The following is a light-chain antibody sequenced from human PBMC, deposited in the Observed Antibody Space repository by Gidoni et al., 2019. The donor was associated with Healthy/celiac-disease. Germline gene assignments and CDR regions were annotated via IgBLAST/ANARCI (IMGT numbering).Light chain of an antibody. CDR2: GAS. Sequence: EMVLTQPPGTLSWSPGERATLSCRASQSVSSSYLAWYQQKPGQAPRLLIYGASSRATGIPDRFSGSGSGTDFTLTISRLEPEDFAVYYCQQYGSSPLTFGGGTKVEIK. CDR3: QQYGSSPLT. V-gene: IGKV3-20*01. CDR1: QSVSSSY. J-gene: IGKJ4*01.